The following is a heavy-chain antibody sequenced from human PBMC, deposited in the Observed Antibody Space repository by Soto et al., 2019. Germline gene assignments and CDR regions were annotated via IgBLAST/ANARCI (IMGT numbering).Heavy chain of an antibody. V-gene: IGHV1-58*01. D-gene: IGHD3-22*01. CDR3: AADSWYYDSSGQGWSVLDAFDI. J-gene: IGHJ3*02. Sequence: QMQLVQSGPEVKKPGTSVKVSCNASGFTFTSSAVQWVRQARGERLEWIGWIVVGSGNTNYAQNFQERVTITRDMSTSTAYMELSSLRSEDTAVYYCAADSWYYDSSGQGWSVLDAFDIWGQGTMVTVSS. CDR1: GFTFTSSA. CDR2: IVVGSGNT.